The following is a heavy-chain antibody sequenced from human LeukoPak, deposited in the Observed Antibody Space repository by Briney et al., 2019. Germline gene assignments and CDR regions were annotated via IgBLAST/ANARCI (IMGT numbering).Heavy chain of an antibody. J-gene: IGHJ6*02. V-gene: IGHV3-53*01. Sequence: TGGSLRLSCAASRFTVSSNYMSWVRQAPGKGLEWVSVIYSGGSTYYADSVKGRFTISRDNSKNTLYLQMNSLRAEDTAVYYCASTYYSNYLPSDYYYGMDVWGQGTTVTVSS. CDR1: RFTVSSNY. CDR2: IYSGGST. D-gene: IGHD4-11*01. CDR3: ASTYYSNYLPSDYYYGMDV.